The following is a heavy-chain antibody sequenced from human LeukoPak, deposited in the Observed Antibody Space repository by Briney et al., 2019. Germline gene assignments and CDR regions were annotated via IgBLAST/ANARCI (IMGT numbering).Heavy chain of an antibody. Sequence: SETLSLTCSVSGGSISGYYWSWIRQPPGKGLEWVGYIYHSGSTTYNPSLKSRVTISVDTSKNQFSLKLSSVTAADTAVYYCARATLVWGSFDVWGQGPMVTVSS. V-gene: IGHV4-59*08. D-gene: IGHD3-10*01. CDR2: IYHSGST. J-gene: IGHJ3*01. CDR3: ARATLVWGSFDV. CDR1: GGSISGYY.